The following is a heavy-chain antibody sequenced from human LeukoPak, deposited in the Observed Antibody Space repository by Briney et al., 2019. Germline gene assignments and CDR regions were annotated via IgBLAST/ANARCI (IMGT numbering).Heavy chain of an antibody. D-gene: IGHD3-3*01. CDR3: ARGARGITMFGVVRSPILTY. CDR2: INPNSGGT. CDR1: GYTFTGYY. V-gene: IGHV1-2*02. J-gene: IGHJ4*02. Sequence: ASVKVSCKASGYTFTGYYMHWVRQAPGQGLEWMGWINPNSGGTNYAQKFQGRVTMTRDTSISTAYMELSRLRSDDTAVYYCARGARGITMFGVVRSPILTYWGQGTLVTVSS.